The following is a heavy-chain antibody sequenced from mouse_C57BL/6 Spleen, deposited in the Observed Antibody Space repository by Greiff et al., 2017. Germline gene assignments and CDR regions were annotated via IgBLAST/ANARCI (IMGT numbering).Heavy chain of an antibody. CDR1: GYTFTDYY. V-gene: IGHV1-76*01. CDR2: IYPGSGNT. CDR3: TRLTSVGPCYFDV. Sequence: VQLQQSGAELVRPGASVKLSCKASGYTFTDYYINWVKQRPGQGLEWIARIYPGSGNTYYNEKFKGKATLTAEKSSSTAYMPLSSLTSEDAAVYFCTRLTSVGPCYFDVWGTGTTVTVSS. D-gene: IGHD2-13*01. J-gene: IGHJ1*03.